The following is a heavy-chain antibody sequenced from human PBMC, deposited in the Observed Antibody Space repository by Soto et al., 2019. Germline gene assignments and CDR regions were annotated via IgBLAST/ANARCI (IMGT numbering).Heavy chain of an antibody. J-gene: IGHJ3*02. V-gene: IGHV4-59*01. CDR2: IYYSGST. D-gene: IGHD3-10*02. CDR1: GGSISSYY. CDR3: ARERRSSVRSAFDI. Sequence: PSETLSLTCTVSGGSISSYYWSWIRQPPGKGLEWIGYIYYSGSTNYNPSLKSRVTISVDTSKNQFSLKLSSVTAADTAVYYCARERRSSVRSAFDIWGQGTMVTVSS.